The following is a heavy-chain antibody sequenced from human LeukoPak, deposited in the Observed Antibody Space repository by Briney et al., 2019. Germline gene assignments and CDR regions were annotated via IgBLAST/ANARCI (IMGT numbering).Heavy chain of an antibody. Sequence: SETLSLTCTVSGGSISSYYWSWIRQPAGKGLEWIGRIYTSGSTNYNPSLKSRVTMSVDTSKNQFSLKLSSVTAADTAVYYCARGFYDDSSGPPYYFDYWGQGTLVTVSS. V-gene: IGHV4-4*07. CDR3: ARGFYDDSSGPPYYFDY. D-gene: IGHD3-22*01. J-gene: IGHJ4*02. CDR1: GGSISSYY. CDR2: IYTSGST.